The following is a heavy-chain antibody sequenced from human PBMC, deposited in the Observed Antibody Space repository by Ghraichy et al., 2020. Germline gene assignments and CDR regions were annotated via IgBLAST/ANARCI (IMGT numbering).Heavy chain of an antibody. J-gene: IGHJ6*02. CDR2: IYHSGST. V-gene: IGHV4-4*02. D-gene: IGHD3-3*01. CDR3: ASSGHLTRYDFWSGYYYYYGMDV. Sequence: SETLSLTCAVSGGSISSSNWWSWVRQPPGKGLEWIGEIYHSGSTNYNPSLKSRVTISVDKSKNQFSLKLSSVTAADTAVYYCASSGHLTRYDFWSGYYYYYGMDVWGQGTTVTVSS. CDR1: GGSISSSNW.